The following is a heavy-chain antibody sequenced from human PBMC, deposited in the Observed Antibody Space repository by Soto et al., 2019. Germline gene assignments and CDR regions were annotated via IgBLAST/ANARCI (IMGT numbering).Heavy chain of an antibody. CDR3: ARSGLRVTSYYYYYYGMDV. Sequence: SLRLSCAASGFTFSSYWMSWVRQAPGKGLEWVANIKQDGSEKYYVDSVKGRFTISRDNAKNSLYLQMNSLRAEDTAVYYCARSGLRVTSYYYYYYGMDVWGQGTPVTVSS. V-gene: IGHV3-7*01. J-gene: IGHJ6*02. D-gene: IGHD2-21*02. CDR1: GFTFSSYW. CDR2: IKQDGSEK.